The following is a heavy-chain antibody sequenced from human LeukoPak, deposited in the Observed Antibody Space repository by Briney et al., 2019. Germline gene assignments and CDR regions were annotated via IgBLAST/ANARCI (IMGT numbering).Heavy chain of an antibody. D-gene: IGHD2-15*01. V-gene: IGHV4-4*07. CDR1: GGSISSYY. J-gene: IGHJ5*02. CDR3: ARGGLHCSGGSCYSENWFDP. CDR2: IYTSGST. Sequence: PSETLSLTCTVSGGSISSYYWSWIRQPAGKGLEWIGRIYTSGSTNYNPSLKSRVTMSVDTSKNQLSLKPSSVTAADTAAYYCARGGLHCSGGSCYSENWFDPWGQGTLVTVSS.